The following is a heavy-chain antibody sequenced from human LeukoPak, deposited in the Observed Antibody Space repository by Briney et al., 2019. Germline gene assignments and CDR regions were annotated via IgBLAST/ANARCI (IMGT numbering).Heavy chain of an antibody. V-gene: IGHV3-23*01. CDR2: ISGSGGST. Sequence: GGSLRLSCAASGFTFSSYAMSWVRQAPGKGLEWVSAISGSGGSTYYADSVKGRFTISRDNSKNTLYLQRNSLRAEDTAVYYCAKRHYGSGSYYKALLFDYWGLGTLVTVSS. D-gene: IGHD3-10*01. CDR3: AKRHYGSGSYYKALLFDY. CDR1: GFTFSSYA. J-gene: IGHJ4*02.